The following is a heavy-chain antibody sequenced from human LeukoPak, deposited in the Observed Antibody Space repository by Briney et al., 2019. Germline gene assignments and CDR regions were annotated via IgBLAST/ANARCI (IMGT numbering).Heavy chain of an antibody. J-gene: IGHJ6*03. D-gene: IGHD6-6*01. CDR3: ARVAYSSSSKFINHYYYYYMDV. CDR1: GFTFSSYS. V-gene: IGHV3-21*01. CDR2: ISSSSSYI. Sequence: GGSLRLSCAASGFTFSSYSMNWVRQAPGKGLEWVSSISSSSSYIYYADSVKGRFTISRDNAKNSLYLQMNSLRAEDTAVYYCARVAYSSSSKFINHYYYYYMDVWGKGTTVTVSS.